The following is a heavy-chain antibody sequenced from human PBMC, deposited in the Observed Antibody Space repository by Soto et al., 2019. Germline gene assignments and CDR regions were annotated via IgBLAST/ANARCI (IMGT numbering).Heavy chain of an antibody. Sequence: ASVKVSCKASGYTFINYDINWVRQATGQGLEWMGWMNPNNGNTGYAQKFQGRVTMTRDTSINTAYMELSSLRSEDSAIYYCVRNTDHSDYINWFDPWGQGTLVTVSS. V-gene: IGHV1-8*01. CDR3: VRNTDHSDYINWFDP. J-gene: IGHJ5*02. D-gene: IGHD4-17*01. CDR2: MNPNNGNT. CDR1: GYTFINYD.